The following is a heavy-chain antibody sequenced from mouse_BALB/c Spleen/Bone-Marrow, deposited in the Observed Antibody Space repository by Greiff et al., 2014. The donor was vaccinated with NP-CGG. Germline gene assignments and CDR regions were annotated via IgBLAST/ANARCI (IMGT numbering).Heavy chain of an antibody. CDR1: GYSFTGYT. J-gene: IGHJ3*01. V-gene: IGHV1-18*01. CDR2: INPYNGGT. CDR3: ARGDYGRFFAY. D-gene: IGHD1-1*02. Sequence: EVQRVESGPELVKPGASMKISCKPSGYSFTGYTMNWVKQSHGKNLGWIGLINPYNGGTSYNQKFKGKATLTVDKSSSTAYMELLSLTSEDSAVYYCARGDYGRFFAYWGQGTLVTVSA.